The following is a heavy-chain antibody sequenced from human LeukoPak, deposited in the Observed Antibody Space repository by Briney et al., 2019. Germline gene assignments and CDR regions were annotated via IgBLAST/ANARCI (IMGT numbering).Heavy chain of an antibody. CDR2: ISGGGGST. V-gene: IGHV3-23*01. Sequence: GGSLRLSCAASGFTFSSYAMSWVRQAPGKGLEWVSAISGGGGSTYYADSVKGRFTISRDNSKNTLYLQMNSLRAEGTAVYYCATGTTVFDYWGQGTLVTVSS. D-gene: IGHD4-17*01. J-gene: IGHJ4*02. CDR1: GFTFSSYA. CDR3: ATGTTVFDY.